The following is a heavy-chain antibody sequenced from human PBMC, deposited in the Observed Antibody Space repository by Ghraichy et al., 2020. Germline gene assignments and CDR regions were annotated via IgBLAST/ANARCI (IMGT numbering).Heavy chain of an antibody. CDR1: GFTFSSYA. D-gene: IGHD3-16*01. CDR3: ANSEGGGLVGYYYYYGMDV. Sequence: GGSLRLSCAASGFTFSSYAMSWVRQAPGKGLEWVSAISGSGGSTYYADSVKGRFTISRDNSKNTLYLQMNSLRAEDTAVYYCANSEGGGLVGYYYYYGMDVWGQGTTVTVSS. CDR2: ISGSGGST. V-gene: IGHV3-23*01. J-gene: IGHJ6*02.